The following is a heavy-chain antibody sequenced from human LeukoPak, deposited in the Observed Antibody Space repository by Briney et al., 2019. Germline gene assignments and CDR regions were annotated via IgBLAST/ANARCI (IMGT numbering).Heavy chain of an antibody. CDR2: IYYSGST. Sequence: SETLSLTCTVSGASISSYYWSWIRQPPGKGLEWIGYIYYSGSTNYNPSLKSRVTISVDTSKNQFSLKLSSVTAADTAVYYCARGRLRTPFWSGSQGDAFDIWGQGTMVTVSS. CDR3: ARGRLRTPFWSGSQGDAFDI. V-gene: IGHV4-59*01. CDR1: GASISSYY. J-gene: IGHJ3*02. D-gene: IGHD3-3*01.